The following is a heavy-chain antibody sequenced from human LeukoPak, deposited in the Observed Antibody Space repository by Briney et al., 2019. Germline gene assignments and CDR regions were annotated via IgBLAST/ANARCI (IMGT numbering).Heavy chain of an antibody. J-gene: IGHJ4*02. CDR2: ISGSGGST. Sequence: GGSLRLSCAASGFTFSTYAMSWVRQAPGKGLEWVSAISGSGGSTNYADSVKGRVTVSRVNSKSTLYLQMNSLRAEDTAVYYCAKSSYYDSSGYYREYYFDYWGQGTLVTVSS. CDR1: GFTFSTYA. CDR3: AKSSYYDSSGYYREYYFDY. D-gene: IGHD3-22*01. V-gene: IGHV3-23*01.